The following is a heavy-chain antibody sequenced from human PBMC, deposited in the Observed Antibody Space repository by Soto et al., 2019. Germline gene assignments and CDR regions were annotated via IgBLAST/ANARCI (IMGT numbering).Heavy chain of an antibody. CDR2: INWNGGST. V-gene: IGHV3-20*01. D-gene: IGHD4-17*01. J-gene: IGHJ6*03. Sequence: GGSLRLSCAASGFTFDDYGMSWVRQAPGKGLEWVSGINWNGGSTGYADSVKGRFTISRDNAKNSLYLQMNSLRAEDTALYHCARASDYGDYEGRASGRYYMDVWGKGTTVTVSS. CDR3: ARASDYGDYEGRASGRYYMDV. CDR1: GFTFDDYG.